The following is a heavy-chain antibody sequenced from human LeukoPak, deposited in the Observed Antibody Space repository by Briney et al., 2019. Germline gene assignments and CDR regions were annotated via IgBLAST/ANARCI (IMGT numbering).Heavy chain of an antibody. J-gene: IGHJ4*02. CDR3: ARGGRR. CDR1: GGSISSGGYY. CDR2: ISSSSSTI. V-gene: IGHV3-11*01. Sequence: LSLTCTVSGGSISSGGYYWSWVRQAPGKGLEWVSSISSSSSTIYYADSVKGRFTISRDNSKNTLYLQMNSLRAEDTAVYYCARGGRRWGQGTLVTVSS.